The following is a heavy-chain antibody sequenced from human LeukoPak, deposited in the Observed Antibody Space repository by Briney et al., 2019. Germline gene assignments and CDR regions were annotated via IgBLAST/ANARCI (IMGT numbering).Heavy chain of an antibody. J-gene: IGHJ4*02. V-gene: IGHV4-59*01. CDR1: GGSISSYY. CDR3: ARDGVAGLDY. D-gene: IGHD2-8*01. CDR2: IYYSGST. Sequence: SETLSLTCTVSGGSISSYYWSWIRQPPGKGLEWIGYIYYSGSTNYNPSLKSRVTISVDTSKNQFSLKLSSVTAADTAMYYCARDGVAGLDYWGQGTLVTVSS.